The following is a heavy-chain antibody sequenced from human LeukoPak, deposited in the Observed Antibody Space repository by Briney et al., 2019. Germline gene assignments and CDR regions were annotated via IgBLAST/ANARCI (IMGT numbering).Heavy chain of an antibody. CDR1: GYTFTGYY. CDR3: ARDRPTGYDSSGHPLVYFDY. J-gene: IGHJ4*02. V-gene: IGHV1-2*02. D-gene: IGHD3-22*01. Sequence: ASVKVSCKASGYTFTGYYMHWVRQAPGQGLEWMGWINPNSGGTNYAQKFQGRVTMTRDTSISTAYMELSRLRSDDTAVYYCARDRPTGYDSSGHPLVYFDYWGQGTLVTVSS. CDR2: INPNSGGT.